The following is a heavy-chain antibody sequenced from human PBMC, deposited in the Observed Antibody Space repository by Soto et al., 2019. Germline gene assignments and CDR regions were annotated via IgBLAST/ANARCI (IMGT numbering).Heavy chain of an antibody. CDR2: IVPLFGTT. CDR1: GGTFSSYT. J-gene: IGHJ3*02. D-gene: IGHD6-6*01. CDR3: ARDGDVTSPRPRGAFDI. V-gene: IGHV1-69*01. Sequence: QVQLVQSGAEVKKPGSSVKVSCKASGGTFSSYTFSWVRQAPGQGLEWMGGIVPLFGTTNDAKIFQGRVTISADESTSTVYMELSSLTSEDSAMYYCARDGDVTSPRPRGAFDIWGQGTVITVSS.